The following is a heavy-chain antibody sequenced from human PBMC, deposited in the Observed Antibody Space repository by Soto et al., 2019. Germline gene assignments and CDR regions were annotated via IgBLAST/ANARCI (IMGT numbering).Heavy chain of an antibody. V-gene: IGHV3-74*01. CDR1: EFAFSSYC. D-gene: IGHD3-22*01. J-gene: IGHJ4*02. CDR3: ARDRYYYDSSGYFTRAY. Sequence: GGPLRLSCAASEFAFSSYCVHWVRQSPGKGLVWVSRINSDGSSTSYADSVKGRFTISRDNAKNTLYLQMNSLRAEDTAVYYCARDRYYYDSSGYFTRAYWGQGTLVTVSS. CDR2: INSDGSST.